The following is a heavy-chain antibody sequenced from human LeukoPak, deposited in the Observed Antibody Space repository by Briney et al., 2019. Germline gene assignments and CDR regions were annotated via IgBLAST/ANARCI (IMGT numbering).Heavy chain of an antibody. Sequence: ASVKVSCKASGYTFTSYYIHWVRQAPGQWLEWMGIINPSGGSTSYAQRFQGRVTMTRDTSTSTIYMELNSLRSEDTAVYYCARDLDSSSWSICYFDYWGQGTLVTVFS. J-gene: IGHJ4*02. D-gene: IGHD6-13*01. CDR2: INPSGGST. CDR3: ARDLDSSSWSICYFDY. V-gene: IGHV1-46*01. CDR1: GYTFTSYY.